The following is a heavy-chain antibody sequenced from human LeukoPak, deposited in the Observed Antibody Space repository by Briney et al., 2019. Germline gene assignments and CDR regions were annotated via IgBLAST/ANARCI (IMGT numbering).Heavy chain of an antibody. J-gene: IGHJ3*02. CDR2: VYYTGSA. CDR1: GGSISSGDNY. Sequence: SETLSLTCTVSGGSISSGDNYWGWIRQPPGKGLEWLGTVYYTGSAYHDPSLKTRVIISVDTSKNQFSLKLSSVTAADTAVYYCARDPQWLVGGMRSDAFDIWGQGTMVTVSS. D-gene: IGHD6-19*01. V-gene: IGHV4-39*07. CDR3: ARDPQWLVGGMRSDAFDI.